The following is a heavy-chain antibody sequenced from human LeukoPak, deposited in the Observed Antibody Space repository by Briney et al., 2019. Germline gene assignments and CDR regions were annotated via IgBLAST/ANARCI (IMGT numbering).Heavy chain of an antibody. Sequence: GGSLRLSCAPSGFIFSDYWFHWVRQTPGQGLVWVAAINRDGTGTSHADSVRGRFTISRDNSKNTVYLQMNSLRAEDTAVYYCAAPGVPAATYYFDYWGQGTLVTVSS. CDR3: AAPGVPAATYYFDY. CDR2: INRDGTGT. V-gene: IGHV3-74*01. D-gene: IGHD2-2*01. J-gene: IGHJ4*02. CDR1: GFIFSDYW.